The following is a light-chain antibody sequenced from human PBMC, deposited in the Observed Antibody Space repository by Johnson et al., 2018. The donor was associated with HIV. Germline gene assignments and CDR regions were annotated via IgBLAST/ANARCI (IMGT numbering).Light chain of an antibody. CDR3: GTWDSSLSAGRGV. CDR2: KDD. V-gene: IGLV1-51*02. Sequence: QSVLTQPPSVSAAPGQKVTISCSGSSSTIGNNYVSWYQLLPGTAPRLLIYKDDKRPSGIPDRFSGSKSGTSATLGITGLQTGDEADYYCGTWDSSLSAGRGVFGTGTKVTVL. J-gene: IGLJ1*01. CDR1: SSTIGNNY.